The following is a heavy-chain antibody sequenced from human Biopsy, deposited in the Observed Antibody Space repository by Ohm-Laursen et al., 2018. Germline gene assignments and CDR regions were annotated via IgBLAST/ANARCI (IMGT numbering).Heavy chain of an antibody. CDR2: FDLDDGET. Sequence: ASVKASCKVSGSSLIELSMYWVRQAPGKGLEWMGRFDLDDGETINVQRFQGRVTMTADTSTATAYMEMSGLRSDDTAVYYCATNIRGGELEPWKGHYYGMDVWGQGTSVTVSS. J-gene: IGHJ6*02. CDR3: ATNIRGGELEPWKGHYYGMDV. D-gene: IGHD1-1*01. V-gene: IGHV1-24*01. CDR1: GSSLIELS.